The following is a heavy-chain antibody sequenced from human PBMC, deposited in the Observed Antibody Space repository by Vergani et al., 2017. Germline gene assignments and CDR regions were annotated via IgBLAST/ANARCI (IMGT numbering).Heavy chain of an antibody. CDR2: ISYDGSNK. CDR3: ARGGDGYNF. Sequence: QVQLVESGGGVVQPGRSLRLSCAASGFTFSSYAMHWVHQAPGKGLEWVAVISYDGSNKYYADSVKGRFTISRDNSKNTLYLQMNSLRAEDTAVYYCARGGDGYNFWGQGTLVTVSS. CDR1: GFTFSSYA. J-gene: IGHJ4*02. D-gene: IGHD5-24*01. V-gene: IGHV3-30*04.